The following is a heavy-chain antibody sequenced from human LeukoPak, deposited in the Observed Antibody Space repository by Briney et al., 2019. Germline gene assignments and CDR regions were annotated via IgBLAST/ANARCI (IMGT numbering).Heavy chain of an antibody. Sequence: GESLKISCKASGYSFTSYWIGWVRQMPGKGLEWMGIIYPSDSDTRYSPSFQGQVTISADRSITTAYLQWSSLKASDTAMYYCARLFLGVRGVITEGGFDPWGQGTLVTVSS. CDR1: GYSFTSYW. CDR3: ARLFLGVRGVITEGGFDP. CDR2: IYPSDSDT. J-gene: IGHJ5*02. D-gene: IGHD3-10*01. V-gene: IGHV5-51*01.